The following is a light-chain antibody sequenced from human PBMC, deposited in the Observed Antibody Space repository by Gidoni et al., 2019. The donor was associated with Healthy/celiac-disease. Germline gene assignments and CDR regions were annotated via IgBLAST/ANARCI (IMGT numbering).Light chain of an antibody. J-gene: IGLJ2*01. Sequence: ALGQTVRITCQGDSLRSYYASRYQQKPGQAPVLVIYGKNNRPSGIPDRFSGPSSGNTASLTITGAQAEDEADYYCNSRDSSGNHLVFGGGTKLTVL. CDR1: SLRSYY. V-gene: IGLV3-19*01. CDR2: GKN. CDR3: NSRDSSGNHLV.